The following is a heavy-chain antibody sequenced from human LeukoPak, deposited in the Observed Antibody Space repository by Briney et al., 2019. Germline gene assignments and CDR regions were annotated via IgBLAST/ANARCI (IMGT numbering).Heavy chain of an antibody. CDR1: GFTFASYA. CDR3: ARMSGSRLPGY. J-gene: IGHJ4*02. D-gene: IGHD3-3*01. CDR2: ITSGGST. Sequence: GGSLRLSCAASGFTFASYAMSWVRQAPGKGLERVSTITSGGSTYYADSVKGRFTISRDDARNSLYLQMNSLRAEDTAVYYCARMSGSRLPGYWGQGTLVTVSS. V-gene: IGHV3-23*01.